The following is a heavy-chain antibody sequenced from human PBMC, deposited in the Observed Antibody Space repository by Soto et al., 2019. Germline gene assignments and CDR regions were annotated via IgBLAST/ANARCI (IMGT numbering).Heavy chain of an antibody. Sequence: GGSLRLSCAASGFTFSDYYMSWIRQAPGKGLEWVSYISSSGSTIYYADSVKGRFTISRDNAKNSLYLQMNSLRAEDTAVYYCARDLRDILTGYLGDYYYYYMDVWGKGTTVTVSS. CDR1: GFTFSDYY. D-gene: IGHD3-9*01. CDR2: ISSSGSTI. CDR3: ARDLRDILTGYLGDYYYYYMDV. V-gene: IGHV3-11*01. J-gene: IGHJ6*03.